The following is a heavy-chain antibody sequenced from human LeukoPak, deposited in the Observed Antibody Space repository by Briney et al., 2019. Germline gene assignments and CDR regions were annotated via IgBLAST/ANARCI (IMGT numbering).Heavy chain of an antibody. J-gene: IGHJ3*02. CDR1: GFTFSSYS. CDR3: ARAPYSSSWYVVAFDI. Sequence: PGGSLRLSCAASGFTFSSYSMNWVRQAPGKGLEWVAVIWYDGSNKYYADSVKGRFTISRDNSKNTLYLQMNSLRAEDTAVYYCARAPYSSSWYVVAFDIWGQGTMVTVSS. V-gene: IGHV3-33*08. D-gene: IGHD6-13*01. CDR2: IWYDGSNK.